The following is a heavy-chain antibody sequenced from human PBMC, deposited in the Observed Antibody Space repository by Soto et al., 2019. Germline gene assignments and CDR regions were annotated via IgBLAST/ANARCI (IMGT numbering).Heavy chain of an antibody. CDR1: GDAISSGARS. V-gene: IGHV4-31*01. D-gene: IGHD4-17*01. CDR2: IHYSGTT. J-gene: IGHJ4*02. CDR3: AGAPNRYYVDF. Sequence: QVQLQESGPGLVKPSETLSLTCTVSGDAISSGARSWSWIRQHPGRGLEWIGSIHYSGTTYYNPSLISQLSISLVKSQSQFSLALSSVPPAGTADYWCAGAPNRYYVDFWGEGPVVTVSS.